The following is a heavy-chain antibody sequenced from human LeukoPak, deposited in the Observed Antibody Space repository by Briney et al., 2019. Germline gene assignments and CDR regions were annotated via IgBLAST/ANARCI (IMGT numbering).Heavy chain of an antibody. Sequence: GGSLRLSCAASGFTFSSYSMNWVRQAPGKGLEWVSSISSSSSYIYSADSVKGRFTISRDNAKNSLYLQMNSLRAEDTAVYYCARDQVYTSLGAFGIWGQGTKVTVSS. CDR2: ISSSSSYI. CDR3: ARDQVYTSLGAFGI. D-gene: IGHD3-16*01. V-gene: IGHV3-21*01. CDR1: GFTFSSYS. J-gene: IGHJ3*02.